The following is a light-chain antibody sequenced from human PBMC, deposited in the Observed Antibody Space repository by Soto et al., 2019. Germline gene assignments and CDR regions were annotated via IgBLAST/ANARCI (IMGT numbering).Light chain of an antibody. CDR1: SRDVGGYNY. V-gene: IGLV2-14*01. J-gene: IGLJ2*01. CDR2: QVS. CDR3: SSYTTSDTWD. Sequence: QSALTQPASVSGSPGQSITISCTGTSRDVGGYNYVSWYQQHPGKAPKLLIFQVSNRPSGVSNRFSGSKSGNTASLTISGLRAEDEADYYCSSYTTSDTWDIGGGTKVTVL.